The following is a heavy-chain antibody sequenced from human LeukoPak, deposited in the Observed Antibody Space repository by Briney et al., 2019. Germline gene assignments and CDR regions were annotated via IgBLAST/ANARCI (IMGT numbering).Heavy chain of an antibody. J-gene: IGHJ4*02. CDR2: INPNSGGT. V-gene: IGHV1-2*02. Sequence: ASVKVSCKASGYTFTGYYMHWVRQAPGQGLEWMGWINPNSGGTNYAQKFQGRVTMTRDTSISTAYMELSRLRSDDTAVYYCARAEPSYSYGYEFDCWGQGTLVTVSS. CDR1: GYTFTGYY. CDR3: ARAEPSYSYGYEFDC. D-gene: IGHD5-18*01.